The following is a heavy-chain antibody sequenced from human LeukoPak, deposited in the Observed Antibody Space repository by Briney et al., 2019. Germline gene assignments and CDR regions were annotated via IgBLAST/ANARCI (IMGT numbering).Heavy chain of an antibody. CDR3: ARGYSSSWYLDY. V-gene: IGHV1-18*04. Sequence: GASVKVSCKASGYTFTGYYMHWVRQAPGQGLEWMGWISAYNGNTNYAQKLQGRVTMTTDTSTSTAYMELRSLRSDDTAVYYCARGYSSSWYLDYWGQGTLVTVSS. CDR1: GYTFTGYY. J-gene: IGHJ4*02. CDR2: ISAYNGNT. D-gene: IGHD6-13*01.